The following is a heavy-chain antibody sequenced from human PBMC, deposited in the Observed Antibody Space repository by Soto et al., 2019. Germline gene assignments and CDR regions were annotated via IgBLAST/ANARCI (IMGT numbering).Heavy chain of an antibody. V-gene: IGHV1-46*01. Sequence: GASVKVSCKASGYTFTSYYMHWVRQAPGQGLEWMGIINPSGGSTSYAQKFQGRVTMTRDTSTSTVYMELSSLISEDTAVYYCERTERITMIVVVINRGDGFDIWGQGTTVTVPS. CDR2: INPSGGST. D-gene: IGHD3-22*01. CDR3: ERTERITMIVVVINRGDGFDI. J-gene: IGHJ3*02. CDR1: GYTFTSYY.